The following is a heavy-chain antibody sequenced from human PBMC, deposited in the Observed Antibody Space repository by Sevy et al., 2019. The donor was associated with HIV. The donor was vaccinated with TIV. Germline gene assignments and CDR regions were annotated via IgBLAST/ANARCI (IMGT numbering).Heavy chain of an antibody. CDR2: ISYDGSNK. J-gene: IGHJ6*02. Sequence: GGSLRLSCAASGFTFSSYAMHWVRQAPGKGLEWVAVISYDGSNKYYADSLKGRFTISRDNSKNTLYLQMNSLRAEDTAVYYCARGIVVVAATWYYGMDVWGQGTTVTVSS. CDR1: GFTFSSYA. V-gene: IGHV3-30*04. CDR3: ARGIVVVAATWYYGMDV. D-gene: IGHD2-15*01.